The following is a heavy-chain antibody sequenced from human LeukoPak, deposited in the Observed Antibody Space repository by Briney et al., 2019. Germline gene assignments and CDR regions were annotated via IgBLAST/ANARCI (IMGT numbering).Heavy chain of an antibody. CDR2: INPNSGGT. CDR3: ARRRDNWNAEIDY. D-gene: IGHD1-20*01. CDR1: GYTFTSYY. V-gene: IGHV1-2*02. Sequence: ASVKVSCKASGYTFTSYYMHWVRQAPGQGLEWMGWINPNSGGTNYAQKFQGRVTMTRDTSISTAYMELSRLRSDDTAVYYCARRRDNWNAEIDYWGQGTLVTVSS. J-gene: IGHJ4*02.